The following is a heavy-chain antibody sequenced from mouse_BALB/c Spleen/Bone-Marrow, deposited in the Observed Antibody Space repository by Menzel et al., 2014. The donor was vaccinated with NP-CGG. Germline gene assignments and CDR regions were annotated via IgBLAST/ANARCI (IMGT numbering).Heavy chain of an antibody. V-gene: IGHV1-74*01. CDR1: GYSFTSYW. D-gene: IGHD2-12*01. J-gene: IGHJ4*01. Sequence: VQLQQSGPQLVRPGASVKISCKASGYSFTSYWMHWVKQRPGQGLEWIGMIDPSDSETRLNQKFKDKATLTVDKSSSTAYMQLSSPTSEDSAVYYCAXSXLRRTFYAMDYWGQGTSVTVSS. CDR2: IDPSDSET. CDR3: AXSXLRRTFYAMDY.